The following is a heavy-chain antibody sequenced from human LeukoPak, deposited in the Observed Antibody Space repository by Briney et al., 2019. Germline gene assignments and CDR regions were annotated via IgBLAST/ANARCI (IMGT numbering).Heavy chain of an antibody. J-gene: IGHJ4*02. D-gene: IGHD2-2*01. V-gene: IGHV3-21*01. CDR1: GFTFNNYN. CDR3: ARDWYHTIDY. CDR2: ITSSGTYI. Sequence: GGSLRLSCAASGFTFNNYNMNWVRQAPGRALEWVSSITSSGTYIFYADSVKGRFTISRDNAKNTLSLQMNSLRVDDTAVYYCARDWYHTIDYWGQGTLVTVSS.